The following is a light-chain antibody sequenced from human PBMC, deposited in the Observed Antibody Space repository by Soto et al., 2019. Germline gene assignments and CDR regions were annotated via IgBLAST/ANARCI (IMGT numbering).Light chain of an antibody. Sequence: DIQMTQSPSTLSGSVGDRVTITFRASQSISSWLAWYQQKQGKAPKLLIYDASSLESGVPSRFSGSGSGTELTITISSLQPDDCETYYCQQYNSYWGTFGQGTKVDIK. J-gene: IGKJ1*01. CDR2: DAS. CDR1: QSISSW. V-gene: IGKV1-5*01. CDR3: QQYNSYWGT.